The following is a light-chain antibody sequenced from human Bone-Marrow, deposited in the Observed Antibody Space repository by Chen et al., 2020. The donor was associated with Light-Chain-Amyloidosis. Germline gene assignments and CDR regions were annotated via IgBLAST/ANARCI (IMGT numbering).Light chain of an antibody. J-gene: IGKJ5*01. CDR1: QSISRW. CDR3: QQYNGYSAIT. CDR2: DAS. Sequence: DIQMTQSPSILSASVGDRVTINCRASQSISRWLAWYQQRPGKAPKVLIFDASTLESGVPSRFSGSGSGTEFTLTISSLQPEDFATYYCQQYNGYSAITFGQGTRLESK. V-gene: IGKV1-5*01.